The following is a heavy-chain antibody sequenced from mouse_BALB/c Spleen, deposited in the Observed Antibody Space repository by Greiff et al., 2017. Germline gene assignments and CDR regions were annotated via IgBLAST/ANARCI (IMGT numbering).Heavy chain of an antibody. CDR3: ARHEGYYGNYFDY. J-gene: IGHJ2*01. V-gene: IGHV5-12-2*01. D-gene: IGHD1-1*02. CDR1: GFTFSSYT. Sequence: EVKLMESGGGLVQPGGSLKLSCAASGFTFSSYTMSWVRQTPEKRLEWVAYISNGGGSTYYPDTVKGRFTISRDNAKNTLYLQMSSLKSEDTAMYYCARHEGYYGNYFDYWGQGTTLTVSS. CDR2: ISNGGGST.